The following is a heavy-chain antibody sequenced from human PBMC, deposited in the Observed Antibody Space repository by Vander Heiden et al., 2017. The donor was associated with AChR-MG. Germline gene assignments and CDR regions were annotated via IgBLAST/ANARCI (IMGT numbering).Heavy chain of an antibody. J-gene: IGHJ5*02. CDR2: ISSDGSGT. V-gene: IGHV3-30*18. CDR1: GSNSDTYG. Sequence: QVQLVESGGGVVHPGRSLRLSCGPSGSNSDTYGMHWIRQAPGKGLGWLAVISSDGSGTFYADAVKGRVTISRDNSKNTLFLQMNSLRTEDTAVYYCGKGAPYGDFWNMGDWFDPWGQGTLVTVSS. CDR3: GKGAPYGDFWNMGDWFDP. D-gene: IGHD3-3*01.